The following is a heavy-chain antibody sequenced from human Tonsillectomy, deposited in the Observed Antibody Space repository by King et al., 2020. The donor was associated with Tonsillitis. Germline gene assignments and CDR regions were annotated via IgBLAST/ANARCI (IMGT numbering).Heavy chain of an antibody. V-gene: IGHV3-30*04. Sequence: VQLVESGGGVVQPGRSLRLSCAASGFTFSSYTMHWVRQAPGKGLEWVAVISYDGSNKYSAASVKGRFTISRDNSKNTLNLQMNSLRAGDTAVYYCARALKRPAVSWFGSEYYYGMDVWGQGTTVTVSS. CDR1: GFTFSSYT. CDR3: ARALKRPAVSWFGSEYYYGMDV. D-gene: IGHD3-10*01. J-gene: IGHJ6*02. CDR2: ISYDGSNK.